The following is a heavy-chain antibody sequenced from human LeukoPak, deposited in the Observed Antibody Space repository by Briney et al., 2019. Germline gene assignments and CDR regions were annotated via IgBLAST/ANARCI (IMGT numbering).Heavy chain of an antibody. CDR1: GYTFTSYG. J-gene: IGHJ6*02. Sequence: GASVTVSFKASGYTFTSYGISWVRQAPGQGLEWMGWISAYNGNTNYAQKLQGRVTMTTDTSTSTAYMELRSLRSDDTAVYYCARDWSRDSSSWSNYYYYYGMDVWGQGTTVTVSS. CDR3: ARDWSRDSSSWSNYYYYYGMDV. V-gene: IGHV1-18*01. D-gene: IGHD6-13*01. CDR2: ISAYNGNT.